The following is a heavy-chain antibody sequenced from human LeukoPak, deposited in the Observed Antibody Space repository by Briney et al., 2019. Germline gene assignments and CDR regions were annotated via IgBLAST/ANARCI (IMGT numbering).Heavy chain of an antibody. CDR2: IKNKTNGGTT. CDR3: TTTIVGVTTWFDP. V-gene: IGHV3-15*01. D-gene: IGHD1-26*01. Sequence: GGSLRLSCAASGFTLSNAYMSWVRQAPGKGLEWVGRIKNKTNGGTTDYAAPVKGRFTISRDDSKNTLYLQMNSLKTEDTAVYYCTTTIVGVTTWFDPWGLGTLVTVSS. CDR1: GFTLSNAY. J-gene: IGHJ5*02.